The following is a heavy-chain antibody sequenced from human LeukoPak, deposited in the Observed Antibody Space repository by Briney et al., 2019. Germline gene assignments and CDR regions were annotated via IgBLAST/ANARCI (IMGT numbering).Heavy chain of an antibody. CDR3: ARGYSGSYSPVYYYYYYMDV. CDR2: TYYSGST. V-gene: IGHV4-59*01. Sequence: SETLSLTCTVSGGSISSYYWSWIRQPPGKGLEWIGYTYYSGSTNYNPSLKSRVTISVDTSKNQFSLKLSSVTAADTAVYYCARGYSGSYSPVYYYYYYMDVWGKGTTVTVSS. J-gene: IGHJ6*03. D-gene: IGHD1-26*01. CDR1: GGSISSYY.